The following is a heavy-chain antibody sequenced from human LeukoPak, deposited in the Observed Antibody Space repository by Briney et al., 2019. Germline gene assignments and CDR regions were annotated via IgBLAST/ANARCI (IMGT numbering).Heavy chain of an antibody. J-gene: IGHJ4*02. V-gene: IGHV3-66*02. D-gene: IGHD5-12*01. Sequence: GGSLRLSCAASGFTASSNYMSWVRQAPGKGLEWVSVIYSGGNTYYADSVKGRFTISRDNSKNTLYLQMNSLRAEDTAVYYCARDEVATTLDYWGQGTLVTVSS. CDR3: ARDEVATTLDY. CDR2: IYSGGNT. CDR1: GFTASSNY.